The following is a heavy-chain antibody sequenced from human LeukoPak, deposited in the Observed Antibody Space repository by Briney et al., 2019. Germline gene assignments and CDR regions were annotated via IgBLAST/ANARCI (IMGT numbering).Heavy chain of an antibody. D-gene: IGHD6-19*01. Sequence: GGSLRLSCAASGFAFNTYWMHWVRQAPGKGLVWVSYISSSGSIIYYADSVKGRFTISRDNAKNSLYLQMNSLRAEDTAVYYCARVEQWLDHHDFDYWGQGTLVTVSS. CDR2: ISSSGSII. V-gene: IGHV3-48*04. CDR3: ARVEQWLDHHDFDY. J-gene: IGHJ4*02. CDR1: GFAFNTYW.